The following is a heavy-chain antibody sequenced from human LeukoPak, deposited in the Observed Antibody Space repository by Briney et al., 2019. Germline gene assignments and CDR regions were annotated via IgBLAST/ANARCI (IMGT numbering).Heavy chain of an antibody. J-gene: IGHJ6*03. CDR3: ARDENAYYMDV. Sequence: SEPLSLPCGVCGVSSCCGDYYWTWIRQPPGEGLEWCGYIYYIWRPYYYPFHKREITISLDTSKNQYYLKVTSVTAADPAVYYCARDENAYYMDVWGTGTTVTVSS. V-gene: IGHV4-30-4*08. CDR2: IYYIWRP. CDR1: GVSSCCGDYY.